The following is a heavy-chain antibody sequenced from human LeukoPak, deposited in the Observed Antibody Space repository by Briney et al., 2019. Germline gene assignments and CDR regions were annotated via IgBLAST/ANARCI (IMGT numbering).Heavy chain of an antibody. D-gene: IGHD3-3*01. CDR3: ARVAQAGISGVVLAPNWFDP. V-gene: IGHV4-39*01. CDR2: FSYGGST. CDR1: GGSISGSIYN. J-gene: IGHJ5*02. Sequence: PSDTLSLTCSVSGGSISGSIYNWGWIRQPPGKGLEWIASFSYGGSTNYNPSLKSRVTISVDTSKTQFSLKLSSVTAADTAIYYCARVAQAGISGVVLAPNWFDPWGQGTLVTVSS.